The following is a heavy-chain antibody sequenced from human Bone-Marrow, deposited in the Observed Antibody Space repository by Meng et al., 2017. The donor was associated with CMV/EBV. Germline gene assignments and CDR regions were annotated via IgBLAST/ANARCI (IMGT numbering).Heavy chain of an antibody. J-gene: IGHJ6*02. CDR3: AKDVLWRPAAILPYYYYGMDV. Sequence: GESLKISCAASGFTFSSYGMHWVRQAPGKGLEWVAFIRYDGSNKYYADSVKGRFTISRDNSKNTLYLQMNSLRAEDTAVYYCAKDVLWRPAAILPYYYYGMDVWGQGTMVTVSS. V-gene: IGHV3-30*02. CDR1: GFTFSSYG. CDR2: IRYDGSNK. D-gene: IGHD2-2*01.